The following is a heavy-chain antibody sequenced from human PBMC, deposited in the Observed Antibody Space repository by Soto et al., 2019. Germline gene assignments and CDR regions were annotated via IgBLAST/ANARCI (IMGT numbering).Heavy chain of an antibody. J-gene: IGHJ3*02. Sequence: QVQLQESGPGLVKPSETLSLTCTVSGGSISSYYWSWIRQPPGKGLEWIGYIYYSGSTNYNPSLKRRVPMTVDPAKNQCSLKLRSATGADTAVYYCARDRGEYGDYPGSDDNAFDIWGQGTMVTVSS. CDR1: GGSISSYY. V-gene: IGHV4-59*01. CDR2: IYYSGST. CDR3: ARDRGEYGDYPGSDDNAFDI. D-gene: IGHD4-17*01.